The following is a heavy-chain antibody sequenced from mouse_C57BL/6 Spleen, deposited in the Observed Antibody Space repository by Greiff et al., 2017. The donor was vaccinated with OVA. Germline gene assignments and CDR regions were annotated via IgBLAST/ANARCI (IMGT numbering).Heavy chain of an antibody. CDR3: ARDRELGYVDV. CDR2: ISDGGSYT. CDR1: GFTFSSYA. Sequence: DVHLVESGGGLVKPGGSLKLSCAASGFTFSSYAMSWVRQTPEKRLEWVATISDGGSYTYYPDNVKGRFTISRDNAKNNLYLQMSHLKSEDTAMYYCARDRELGYVDVWGTGTTVTVSS. V-gene: IGHV5-4*01. J-gene: IGHJ1*03.